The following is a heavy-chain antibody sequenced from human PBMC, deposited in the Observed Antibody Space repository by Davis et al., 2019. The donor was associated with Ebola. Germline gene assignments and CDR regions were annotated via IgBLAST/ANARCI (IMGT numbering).Heavy chain of an antibody. D-gene: IGHD5-12*01. Sequence: GESLKISCAASGFTFSSYGMHWVRQAPGKGLEWVSSISSSSSYIYYADSVKGRFTISRDNVKNSLYLQMNSLRAEDTAVYYCARDSSGRGFDIWGQGTMVTVSS. CDR1: GFTFSSYG. J-gene: IGHJ3*02. V-gene: IGHV3-21*01. CDR2: ISSSSSYI. CDR3: ARDSSGRGFDI.